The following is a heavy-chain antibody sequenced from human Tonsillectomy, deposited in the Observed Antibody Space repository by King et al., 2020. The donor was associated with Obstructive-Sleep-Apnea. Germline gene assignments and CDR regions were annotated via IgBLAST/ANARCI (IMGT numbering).Heavy chain of an antibody. Sequence: VQLVESGGGSVQPGGSLRLSCAASGVTFSNYVMHWVRQAPGKGLEYVSGMSSNGGSTYYANSVKGRFTISRDNSKNTLYLQMGSLRGEDMAVYYCARDTNYGDYDPSIYYGMDVWGQGTTVTVSS. V-gene: IGHV3-64*01. D-gene: IGHD4-17*01. CDR2: MSSNGGST. CDR1: GVTFSNYV. CDR3: ARDTNYGDYDPSIYYGMDV. J-gene: IGHJ6*02.